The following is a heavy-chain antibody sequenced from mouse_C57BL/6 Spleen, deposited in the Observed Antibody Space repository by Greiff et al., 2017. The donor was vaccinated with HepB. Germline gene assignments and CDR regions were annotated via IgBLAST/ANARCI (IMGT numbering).Heavy chain of an antibody. D-gene: IGHD2-1*01. V-gene: IGHV1-26*01. CDR2: INPNNGGT. J-gene: IGHJ2*01. Sequence: EVKLQQSGPELVKPGASVKISCKASGYTFTDYYMNWVKQSHGKSLEWIGDINPNNGGTSYNQKFKGKATLTVDKSSSTAYMELRSLTSEDSAVYYCASQGNYYGNHYFDYWGQGTTLTVSS. CDR3: ASQGNYYGNHYFDY. CDR1: GYTFTDYY.